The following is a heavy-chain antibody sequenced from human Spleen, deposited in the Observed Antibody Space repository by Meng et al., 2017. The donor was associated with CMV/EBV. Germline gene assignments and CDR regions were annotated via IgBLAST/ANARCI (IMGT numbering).Heavy chain of an antibody. V-gene: IGHV3-48*04. CDR1: GFTFSSYS. J-gene: IGHJ6*02. D-gene: IGHD2-2*01. CDR2: ISSSSSTI. CDR3: ARDQVVPAAALWGDV. Sequence: GESLKISCAASGFTFSSYSMNWVRQAPGKGLEWVSYISSSSSTIYYADSVKGRFTISRDNAKNSLYLQMNSLRAEDTAVYYCARDQVVPAAALWGDVWGQGTTVTVSS.